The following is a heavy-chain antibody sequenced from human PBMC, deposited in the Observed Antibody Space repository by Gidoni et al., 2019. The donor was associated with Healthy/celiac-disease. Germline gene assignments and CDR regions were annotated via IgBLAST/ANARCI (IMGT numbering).Heavy chain of an antibody. CDR1: AFTFEDYP. V-gene: IGHV3-43*01. Sequence: EVQMVEPGGVVVQPGGSLGLTCAPSAFTFEDYPMHWVRQAPGKGLEWVSLISWDGGSTYYADSVKGRFTISRDNSKNSLYLQMNSLRTEDTALYYCAKGGLSSSWAYYVDYWGQGTLVTVSS. J-gene: IGHJ4*02. CDR3: AKGGLSSSWAYYVDY. D-gene: IGHD6-13*01. CDR2: ISWDGGST.